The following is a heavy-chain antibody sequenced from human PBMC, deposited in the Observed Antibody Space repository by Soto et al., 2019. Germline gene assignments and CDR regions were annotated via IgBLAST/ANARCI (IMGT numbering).Heavy chain of an antibody. CDR3: ATLGRYDILTGFPLSDYGMDV. CDR2: INPNSGGT. J-gene: IGHJ6*02. CDR1: GYTFTGYY. V-gene: IGHV1-2*04. D-gene: IGHD3-9*01. Sequence: QVKLVQSGAEVKKPGASVKVSCKASGYTFTGYYMHWVRQAPGQGREWMGWINPNSGGTNYAKKFQVWVTMTRDTSISTAYMERSRLKSDETAVFYCATLGRYDILTGFPLSDYGMDVWGQGTTVTVSS.